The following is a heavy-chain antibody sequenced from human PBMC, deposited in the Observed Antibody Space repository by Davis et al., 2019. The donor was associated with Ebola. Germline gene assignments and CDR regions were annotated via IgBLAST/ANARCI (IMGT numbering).Heavy chain of an antibody. CDR1: GGSFSGYY. Sequence: PSETLFLTCAVYGGSFSGYYWSWIRQPPGKGLEWIGEINHSGSTNYNPSLKSRVTISVDTSKNQFSLKLSSVTAADTAVYYCARARYCSSTSCYTGDAFDIWGQGTMVTVSS. D-gene: IGHD2-2*02. V-gene: IGHV4-34*01. CDR2: INHSGST. CDR3: ARARYCSSTSCYTGDAFDI. J-gene: IGHJ3*02.